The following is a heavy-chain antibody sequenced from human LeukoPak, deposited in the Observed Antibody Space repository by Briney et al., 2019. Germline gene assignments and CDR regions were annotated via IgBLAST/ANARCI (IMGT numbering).Heavy chain of an antibody. Sequence: GESLRLSXAASGFTFSSYSMNWVRQAPGKGLEWVSYISSASNTIYYADSVEGRFTISRDNAKNSLYLQMNSLRAEDTAMYYCARDGWFGDYNWFDPWGQGTLVTVSS. CDR2: ISSASNTI. CDR3: ARDGWFGDYNWFDP. CDR1: GFTFSSYS. D-gene: IGHD3-10*01. J-gene: IGHJ5*02. V-gene: IGHV3-48*01.